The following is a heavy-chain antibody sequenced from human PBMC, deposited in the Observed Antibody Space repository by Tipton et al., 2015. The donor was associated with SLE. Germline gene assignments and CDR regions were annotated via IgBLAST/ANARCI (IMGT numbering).Heavy chain of an antibody. J-gene: IGHJ5*02. V-gene: IGHV4-39*07. D-gene: IGHD4/OR15-4a*01. CDR3: TRGGRGDGANPFDP. CDR1: GGSIRSSRHF. CDR2: LYYSGNT. Sequence: TLSLTCTVSGGSIRSSRHFWGWIRQPPGKGLEWIGVLYYSGNTYYNPSLKSPVTLSIDTSKNQFSLKLSSVTAADTAVYYCTRGGRGDGANPFDPWGQGTLVTVSS.